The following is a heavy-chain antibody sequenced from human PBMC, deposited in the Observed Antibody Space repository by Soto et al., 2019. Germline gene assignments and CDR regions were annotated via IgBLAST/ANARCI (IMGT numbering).Heavy chain of an antibody. V-gene: IGHV1-69*08. CDR3: ARDRGGYCSSTSCFFAFDI. CDR1: GGTFSSYT. CDR2: IIPILGIA. J-gene: IGHJ3*02. Sequence: QVQLVQSGAEVKKPGSSVKVSCKASGGTFSSYTISWVRQAPGQGLEWMGRIIPILGIANYAQKFQGRVTITADKPTSTAYMELSSLRSEDTAVYYCARDRGGYCSSTSCFFAFDIWGQGTMVTVSS. D-gene: IGHD2-2*01.